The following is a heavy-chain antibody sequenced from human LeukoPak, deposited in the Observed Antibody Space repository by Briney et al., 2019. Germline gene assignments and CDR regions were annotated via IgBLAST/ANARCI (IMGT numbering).Heavy chain of an antibody. D-gene: IGHD2-2*01. CDR2: IYYSGST. J-gene: IGHJ4*02. CDR3: ARGASGTSSTSSYKELRPIDY. CDR1: GGSISSGGYY. V-gene: IGHV4-31*03. Sequence: SETLSLTCTVSGGSISSGGYYWSWIRQHPGKGLEWIGYIYYSGSTYYNPSLKSRVTISVDTSKNQFSLKLSSVTAADTAVYYCARGASGTSSTSSYKELRPIDYWGQGTLVTVSS.